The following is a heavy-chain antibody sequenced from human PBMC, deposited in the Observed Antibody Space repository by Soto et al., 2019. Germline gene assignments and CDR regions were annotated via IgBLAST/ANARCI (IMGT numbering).Heavy chain of an antibody. D-gene: IGHD3-10*01. CDR1: VYSFTSYA. CDR3: ARDPTLLWFGEPGSYYYYGMDV. Sequence: ASVKVSCKSSVYSFTSYAMHWVRQAHGQRLEWIGWINAGNGNTKYSQKFQGRVTITRDTSASTAYMELSSLRSEDTAVYYCARDPTLLWFGEPGSYYYYGMDVWGQGTTVTVSS. J-gene: IGHJ6*02. CDR2: INAGNGNT. V-gene: IGHV1-3*01.